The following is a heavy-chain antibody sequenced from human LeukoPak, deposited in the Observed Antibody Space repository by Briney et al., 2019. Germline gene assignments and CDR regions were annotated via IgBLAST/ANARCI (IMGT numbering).Heavy chain of an antibody. V-gene: IGHV3-53*01. Sequence: GSLRLSCAASGFTVSSNYMGWVRQAPGKGLEWVSVIYSGGSTYYADSVKGRFTISRDNSKNTLCLQMNSLRAEDTAVYYCARDRVVGATNYWYFDLWGRGTLVTVSS. J-gene: IGHJ2*01. CDR3: ARDRVVGATNYWYFDL. CDR1: GFTVSSNY. CDR2: IYSGGST. D-gene: IGHD1-26*01.